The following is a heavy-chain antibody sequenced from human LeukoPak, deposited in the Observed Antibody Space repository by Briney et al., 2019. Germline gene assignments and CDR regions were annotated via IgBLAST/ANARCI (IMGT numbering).Heavy chain of an antibody. V-gene: IGHV3-23*01. CDR1: GFAFSGYN. Sequence: GGSLRLSCTASGFAFSGYNMNWVRQVPGKGLEWVSAISGSGGSTYYADSVKGRFTISRDNSKNTLYLQMNSLRAEDTAVYYCAKSGVRGTTTPHWFDPWGQGTLITVSS. CDR2: ISGSGGST. D-gene: IGHD3-10*01. J-gene: IGHJ5*02. CDR3: AKSGVRGTTTPHWFDP.